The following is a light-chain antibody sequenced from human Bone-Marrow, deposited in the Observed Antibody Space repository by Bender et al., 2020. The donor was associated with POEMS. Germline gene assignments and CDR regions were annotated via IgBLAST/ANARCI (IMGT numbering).Light chain of an antibody. CDR2: QVS. V-gene: IGLV2-8*01. CDR3: QSYDSDLIGWV. Sequence: QSALTQPPSASGSPGQSVTISCTGTSSDVGEYNYVSWYQQHPGKAPKLLIYQVSERPSGVPDRFSGSQSGTSASLAITGLQSEDEAAYFCQSYDSDLIGWVFGGGTKLTVL. CDR1: SSDVGEYNY. J-gene: IGLJ3*02.